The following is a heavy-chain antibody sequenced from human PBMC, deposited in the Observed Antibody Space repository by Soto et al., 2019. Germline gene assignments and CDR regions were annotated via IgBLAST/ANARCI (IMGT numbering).Heavy chain of an antibody. D-gene: IGHD1-7*01. CDR2: IYSGGST. CDR1: GFTVSSNY. Sequence: LRLSCAASGFTVSSNYMSWVRQAPGKGLEWVSVIYSGGSTYYADSVKGRFTISRDNSKNTLYLQMNSLRAEDTAVYYCARMYNWNYASFFDYWGQGTLVTVSS. CDR3: ARMYNWNYASFFDY. V-gene: IGHV3-66*01. J-gene: IGHJ4*02.